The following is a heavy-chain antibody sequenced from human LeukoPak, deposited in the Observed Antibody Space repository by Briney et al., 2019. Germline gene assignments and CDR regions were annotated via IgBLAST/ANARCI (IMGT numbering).Heavy chain of an antibody. D-gene: IGHD3-16*01. CDR1: GGSISSGGYS. Sequence: PSQTLSLTCAVSGGSISSGGYSWSWIRQPPGKGLEWIGYIYHSGSTYYNPSLKSRVTISVDRSKNQFSLKLSSVTAADTAVYYRARASSWGSFDYWGQGTLVTVSS. J-gene: IGHJ4*02. CDR3: ARASSWGSFDY. V-gene: IGHV4-30-2*01. CDR2: IYHSGST.